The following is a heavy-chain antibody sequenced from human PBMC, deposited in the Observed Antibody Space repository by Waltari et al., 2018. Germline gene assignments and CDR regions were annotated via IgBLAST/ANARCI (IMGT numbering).Heavy chain of an antibody. V-gene: IGHV4-34*01. CDR3: ARVTYYYDSSGYDY. J-gene: IGHJ4*02. Sequence: QVQLQQWGAGLLKPSETLSLTCAVYGGSFSGYYWSWSRQPPGKGLEWIGEINHSGSTNYNPSLKSRVTISVDTSKNQFSLKLSSVTAADTAVYYCARVTYYYDSSGYDYWGQGTLVTVSS. CDR1: GGSFSGYY. D-gene: IGHD3-22*01. CDR2: INHSGST.